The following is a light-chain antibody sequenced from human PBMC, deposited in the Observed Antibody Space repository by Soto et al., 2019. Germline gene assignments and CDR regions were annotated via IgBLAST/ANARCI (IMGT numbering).Light chain of an antibody. J-gene: IGLJ3*02. CDR1: SSHIGATYD. CDR2: GNS. V-gene: IGLV1-40*01. Sequence: QSVLTQPPSLSGAPGNRVTISCAGSSSHIGATYDIHWYQQLPGAAPRLLIYGNSNRPSGVPDRFAGSKSGTSASLAIIGLRVEDEGIYYCQAFDNSLSASGVFGGGTKLTVL. CDR3: QAFDNSLSASGV.